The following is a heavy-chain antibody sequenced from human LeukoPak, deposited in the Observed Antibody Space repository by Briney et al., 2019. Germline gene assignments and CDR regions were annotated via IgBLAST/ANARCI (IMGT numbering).Heavy chain of an antibody. CDR2: IYYSGST. V-gene: IGHV4-59*12. CDR1: GGSISSYY. J-gene: IGHJ4*02. CDR3: ARSTDCSGGSCFVDY. D-gene: IGHD2-15*01. Sequence: SETLSLTCTVSGGSISSYYWSWIRQPPGKGLEWIGYIYYSGSTYYNPSFKSRVTISVDTSKNQFSLKLSSVTAADTAVYYCARSTDCSGGSCFVDYWGQGTLVTVSS.